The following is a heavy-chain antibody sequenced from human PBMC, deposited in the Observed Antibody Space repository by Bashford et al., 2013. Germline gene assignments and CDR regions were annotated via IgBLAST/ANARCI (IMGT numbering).Heavy chain of an antibody. CDR3: TTGGRAYWYYFDY. V-gene: IGHV3-15*01. CDR1: GFTFSSVW. Sequence: GGSLRLSCAASGFTFSSVWMTWVRQAPGKGLEWVGRIRSKIDGETVDYAAPVKGRFSISRDNSKNTLYLQMNSLKTEDTGVYYCTTGGRAYWYYFDYWGQGTLVTVSS. CDR2: IRSKIDGETV. J-gene: IGHJ4*02. D-gene: IGHD2-8*02.